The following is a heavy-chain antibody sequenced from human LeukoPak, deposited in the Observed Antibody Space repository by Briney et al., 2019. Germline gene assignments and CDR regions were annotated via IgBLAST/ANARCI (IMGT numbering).Heavy chain of an antibody. CDR3: ANLPYSGSHLDY. Sequence: GGSLRLSCAVSGFTVSSYAMSWVRQAPGKGLEWISAISGSGGYTYYADSVKGRFTISRDDSKNTLYLQMNSLRAEDTALYYCANLPYSGSHLDYWGQGTLVTVSS. CDR1: GFTVSSYA. D-gene: IGHD1-26*01. V-gene: IGHV3-23*01. CDR2: ISGSGGYT. J-gene: IGHJ4*02.